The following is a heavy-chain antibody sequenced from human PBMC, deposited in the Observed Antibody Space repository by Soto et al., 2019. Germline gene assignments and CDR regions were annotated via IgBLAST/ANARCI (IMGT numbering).Heavy chain of an antibody. V-gene: IGHV1-69*13. CDR3: ASHCGGDCYSRSPPYYYYGMDV. J-gene: IGHJ6*02. CDR2: IIPIFGTA. D-gene: IGHD2-21*02. CDR1: GGTFSSYA. Sequence: SVKVSRKASGGTFSSYAVSWVRQAPGQGLERMGGIIPIFGTADYAQKFQGRVTITADESTSTAYMELSSLRSEDTAVYYCASHCGGDCYSRSPPYYYYGMDVWGQ.